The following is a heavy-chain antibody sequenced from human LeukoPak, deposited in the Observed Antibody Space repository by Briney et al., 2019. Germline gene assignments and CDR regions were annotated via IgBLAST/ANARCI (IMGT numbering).Heavy chain of an antibody. J-gene: IGHJ4*02. V-gene: IGHV1-18*01. D-gene: IGHD4-17*01. CDR3: ASGYLGRAGTTDRLDY. Sequence: ASVKVTCKASVYTFTNYGICWVRQAPGQGLEWMGWISTYNGDTNYAQKVQGRVTMTTDTSTSTAYMELRSLRSDDTAVYYCASGYLGRAGTTDRLDYWGQGTLVTVSS. CDR2: ISTYNGDT. CDR1: VYTFTNYG.